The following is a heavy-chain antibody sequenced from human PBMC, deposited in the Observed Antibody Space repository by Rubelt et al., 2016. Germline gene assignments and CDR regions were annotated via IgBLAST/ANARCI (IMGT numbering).Heavy chain of an antibody. Sequence: EVQLAESGGTVVRPGGSLRLSCAASGFSVSSNYMSWVRQAPGKGLERVSVVYSGGSTYYVDSVKGRFTISRDNSKNTLYLQMNSLTVEDTAVYYCARSEYYYHGMDVWGQGTTVTVSS. V-gene: IGHV3-53*01. CDR1: GFSVSSNY. CDR2: VYSGGST. CDR3: ARSEYYYHGMDV. J-gene: IGHJ6*02.